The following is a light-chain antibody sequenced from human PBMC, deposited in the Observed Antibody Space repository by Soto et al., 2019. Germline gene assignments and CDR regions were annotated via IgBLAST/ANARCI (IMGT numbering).Light chain of an antibody. CDR3: QQYGRSPRT. CDR1: QSVR. Sequence: EIVLTQSPGTLSLSPGERATLSCRASQSVRLGWYQQKPGQAPRLLIFGASHRATGIPDRFSGSGSGTNFTLTISNLEPEDFAVYYCQQYGRSPRTFGQGTRVEIK. J-gene: IGKJ5*01. CDR2: GAS. V-gene: IGKV3-20*01.